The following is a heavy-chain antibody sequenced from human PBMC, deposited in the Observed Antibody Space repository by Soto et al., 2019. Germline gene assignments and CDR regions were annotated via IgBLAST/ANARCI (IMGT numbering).Heavy chain of an antibody. V-gene: IGHV1-58*01. Sequence: SVKVSCKASGFTFTSSAVQWVRQARGQRLEWIGWIGVGSGNRHYAQKFQERVTITRDMSTNTAYMELSSLRSEDTAVYYCAALVVNFDHWSQGTLITFSS. J-gene: IGHJ4*02. CDR2: IGVGSGNR. CDR3: AALVVNFDH. CDR1: GFTFTSSA.